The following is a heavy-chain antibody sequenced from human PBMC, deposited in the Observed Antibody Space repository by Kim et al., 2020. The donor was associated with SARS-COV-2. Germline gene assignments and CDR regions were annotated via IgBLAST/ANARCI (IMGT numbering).Heavy chain of an antibody. CDR3: AKDRDCSSTSCSLDYFFGMDV. Sequence: GGSLRLSCAASGFTFNTYGMHWVRQAPGKGLEWVAVISYDGSNKYSADSVKGRFTISRDNSKNTLYLQMNSLRAEDMAVYYCAKDRDCSSTSCSLDYFFGMDVWGQGTTVTVTS. D-gene: IGHD2-2*01. CDR2: ISYDGSNK. J-gene: IGHJ6*02. CDR1: GFTFNTYG. V-gene: IGHV3-30*18.